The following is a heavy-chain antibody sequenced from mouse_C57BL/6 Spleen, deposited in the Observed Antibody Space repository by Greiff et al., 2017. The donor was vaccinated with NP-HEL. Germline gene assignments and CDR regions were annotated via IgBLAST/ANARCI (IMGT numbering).Heavy chain of an antibody. Sequence: QVQLQQSGPELVKPGASVKISCKASGYAFSSSWMNWVKQRPGKGLEWIGRIYPGDGDTNYNGKFKGKATLHADKSSSTAYMQLSSLTSEYSAVYFCARADGYYLYAMDYWGQGTSVTVSS. CDR3: ARADGYYLYAMDY. V-gene: IGHV1-82*01. D-gene: IGHD2-3*01. J-gene: IGHJ4*01. CDR1: GYAFSSSW. CDR2: IYPGDGDT.